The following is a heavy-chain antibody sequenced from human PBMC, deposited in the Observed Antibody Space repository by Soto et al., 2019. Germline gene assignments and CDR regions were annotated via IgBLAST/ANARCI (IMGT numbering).Heavy chain of an antibody. V-gene: IGHV3-30-3*01. D-gene: IGHD3-16*01. Sequence: QVQLVESGGGVVQPGRSLRLSCAASGFTFSSYAMHWVRQAPGKGLEWWAVISYDGSNKIYADSVNGRFSISRDNSKNTLYLQMNSLRAEDTAVYYCASAYEGDYFDYWGQGTLVTVSS. CDR3: ASAYEGDYFDY. CDR1: GFTFSSYA. J-gene: IGHJ4*02. CDR2: ISYDGSNK.